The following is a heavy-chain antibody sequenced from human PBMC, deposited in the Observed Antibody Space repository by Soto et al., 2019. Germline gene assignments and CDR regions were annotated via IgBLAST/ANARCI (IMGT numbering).Heavy chain of an antibody. J-gene: IGHJ4*02. CDR2: INPSGGST. D-gene: IGHD3-9*01. CDR3: ASFGYDILTGDDY. CDR1: GYTFTSYY. V-gene: IGHV1-46*03. Sequence: ASVKVSCKASGYTFTSYYMHWVRQAPGQGLEWMGIINPSGGSTSYAQKFQGRVTMTRDTSTSTVYMELSSLRSGDTAVYYCASFGYDILTGDDYWGQGTLVTVSS.